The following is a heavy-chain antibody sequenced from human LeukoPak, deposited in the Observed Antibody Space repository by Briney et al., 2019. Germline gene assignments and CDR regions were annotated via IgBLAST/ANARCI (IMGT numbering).Heavy chain of an antibody. CDR2: INHSGST. CDR1: GGSFSGYF. Sequence: PSETLSLTCAVYGGSFSGYFWSWIRQPPGKGLDWIGEINHSGSTNYKPSLKSRVTISVDTSKNHFSLKLTSVTAADTAVYFCAGGPADDSASGIYSNWGQGTLVTVSS. J-gene: IGHJ4*02. V-gene: IGHV4-34*01. D-gene: IGHD1-26*01. CDR3: AGGPADDSASGIYSN.